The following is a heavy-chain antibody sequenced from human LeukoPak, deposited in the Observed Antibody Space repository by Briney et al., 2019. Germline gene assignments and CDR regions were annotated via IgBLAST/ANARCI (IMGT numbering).Heavy chain of an antibody. CDR3: ARGLRSTSYQFDY. Sequence: SETLSLTCTVSGGSITSSRHHWGWIRQPPGKGLEYIGSFYYSGSTYYNPSLKSRVTISVDTSKNHFSLRVSSVTAADTAVYYCARGLRSTSYQFDYWGQGTLVTVSS. J-gene: IGHJ4*02. D-gene: IGHD2-2*01. CDR2: FYYSGST. V-gene: IGHV4-39*07. CDR1: GGSITSSRHH.